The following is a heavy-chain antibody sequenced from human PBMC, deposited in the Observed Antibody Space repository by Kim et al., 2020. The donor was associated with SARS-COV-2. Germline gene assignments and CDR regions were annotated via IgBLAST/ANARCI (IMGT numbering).Heavy chain of an antibody. D-gene: IGHD6-13*01. J-gene: IGHJ6*02. V-gene: IGHV4-4*02. Sequence: SETLSLTCAVSGGSISSSNWWSWVRQPPGKGLEWIGEIYHSGSTNYNPSLKSRVTISVDKSKNQFSLKLSSVTAADTAVYYCARAQQLVQFYYYYGMDVWGQGTTVTVSS. CDR1: GGSISSSNW. CDR3: ARAQQLVQFYYYYGMDV. CDR2: IYHSGST.